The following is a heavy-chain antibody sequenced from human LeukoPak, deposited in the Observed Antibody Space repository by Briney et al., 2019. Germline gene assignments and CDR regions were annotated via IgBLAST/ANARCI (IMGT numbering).Heavy chain of an antibody. CDR3: ARLRRYFDWLFPDY. J-gene: IGHJ4*02. CDR1: GGSIRSYY. Sequence: SETLSLTCTVSGGSIRSYYWSWIRQPPGKGLEGIGYIYYSGSTNYNRSLKRRVTISVDTSKNQVSLKRSSVTAADTAVYYCARLRRYFDWLFPDYWGQGTLVTVSS. D-gene: IGHD3-9*01. V-gene: IGHV4-59*08. CDR2: IYYSGST.